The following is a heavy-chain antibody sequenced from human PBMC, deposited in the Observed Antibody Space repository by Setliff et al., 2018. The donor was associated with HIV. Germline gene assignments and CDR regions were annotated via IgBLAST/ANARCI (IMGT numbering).Heavy chain of an antibody. V-gene: IGHV4-59*08. J-gene: IGHJ3*02. CDR1: GASIRCHY. CDR3: ARSLVPSGYYYGRHAFDI. D-gene: IGHD3-22*01. CDR2: IYYSGNT. Sequence: ASETLSLTCSVSGASIRCHYWSWIRQSPGKGLEWIGNIYYSGNTNYNPSFKSRVTISVDTSKNQFSLRVNSVTAADTAVYYCARSLVPSGYYYGRHAFDIWGQGTKVTVSS.